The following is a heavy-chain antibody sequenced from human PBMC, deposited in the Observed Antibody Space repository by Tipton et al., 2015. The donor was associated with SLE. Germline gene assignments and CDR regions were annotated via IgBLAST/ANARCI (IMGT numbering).Heavy chain of an antibody. CDR1: GGSISSYY. CDR2: IYYSWSS. CDR3: ARLADGNRNWFDP. D-gene: IGHD6-13*01. V-gene: IGHV4-59*01. J-gene: IGHJ5*02. Sequence: TLSLTCTVSGGSISSYYWSWIRQPPGKGLEWIGYIYYSWSSNYNPSRKSRVTILVDTSKNQFFLELRSVTAADTAVYYCARLADGNRNWFDPWGQGTLVTVSS.